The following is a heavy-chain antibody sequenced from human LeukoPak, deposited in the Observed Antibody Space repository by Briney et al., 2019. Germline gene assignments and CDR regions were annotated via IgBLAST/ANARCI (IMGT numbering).Heavy chain of an antibody. Sequence: GGSLRLSCAASGFNFNIYAMTWVRQAPGKGLEWVATLSGSGAGTYYSDSVQGRFTISRDNSRRTLFLQMNSLRAEDTAFYYCAKGYYDSSGPGYWGQGTLVTVSS. CDR2: LSGSGAGT. D-gene: IGHD3-22*01. CDR3: AKGYYDSSGPGY. J-gene: IGHJ4*02. V-gene: IGHV3-23*01. CDR1: GFNFNIYA.